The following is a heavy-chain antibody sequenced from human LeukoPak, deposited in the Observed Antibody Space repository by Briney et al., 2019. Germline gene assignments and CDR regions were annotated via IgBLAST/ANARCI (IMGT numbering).Heavy chain of an antibody. D-gene: IGHD3-3*01. CDR3: ARGSNFWSGYYRGYYYYMDV. V-gene: IGHV4-34*01. CDR2: INHSGST. CDR1: GGSFSGYY. J-gene: IGHJ6*03. Sequence: PSVTLSLTCAVYGGSFSGYYWSWIRQPPGKGLEWIGEINHSGSTNYNPSLKSRVTISVDTSKNQFSLKLSSVTAADTAVYYCARGSNFWSGYYRGYYYYMDVWGKGTTVTVSS.